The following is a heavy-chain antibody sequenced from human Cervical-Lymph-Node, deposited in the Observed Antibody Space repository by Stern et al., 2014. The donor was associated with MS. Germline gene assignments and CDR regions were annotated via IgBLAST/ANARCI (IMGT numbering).Heavy chain of an antibody. D-gene: IGHD1-26*01. J-gene: IGHJ5*02. V-gene: IGHV1-69*01. CDR3: ARHLGSHESGWFDP. CDR2: IMPILGTS. CDR1: GGTLLSYP. Sequence: VQLVQSGAEVKKPGSSVKVSCQASGGTLLSYPISWVRQAPGQGLELLGGIMPILGTSNYAHKFQGRVTITADESTTTIYMELRSLKSEDTAVYYCARHLGSHESGWFDPWGQGTLVTVSS.